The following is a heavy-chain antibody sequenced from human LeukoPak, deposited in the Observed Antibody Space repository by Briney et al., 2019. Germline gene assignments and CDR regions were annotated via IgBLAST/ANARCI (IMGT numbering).Heavy chain of an antibody. J-gene: IGHJ4*02. CDR3: AKDSGGSAWPKYFDY. Sequence: GGSLRLSCAASGFTFINYAMSWVRQAPGKGPEWVSTVSHSGGNTYHADSVKGRFTISRDNSKNTLSLQMDSLRAEDTAVYYCAKDSGGSAWPKYFDYWGQGSLVTVSS. CDR1: GFTFINYA. CDR2: VSHSGGNT. V-gene: IGHV3-23*01. D-gene: IGHD2-15*01.